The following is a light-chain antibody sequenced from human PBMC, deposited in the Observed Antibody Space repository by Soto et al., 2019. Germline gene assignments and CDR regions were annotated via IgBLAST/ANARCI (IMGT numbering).Light chain of an antibody. CDR1: QNVGGY. CDR2: AAS. Sequence: DIQMTQSPSSLSAFVGDSVTITCRASQNVGGYLHWYQQKPGRAPKLLIYAASNLQIGVPFRFNGSGSGTEYTLSINSLQPDDSATYYCQQSHSTLPITFGQGTRVEI. V-gene: IGKV1-39*01. J-gene: IGKJ5*01. CDR3: QQSHSTLPIT.